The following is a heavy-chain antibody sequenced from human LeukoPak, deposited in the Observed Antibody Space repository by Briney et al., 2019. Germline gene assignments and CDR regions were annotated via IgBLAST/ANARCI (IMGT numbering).Heavy chain of an antibody. CDR2: INPSGGST. CDR1: GYTFTSYG. D-gene: IGHD1-26*01. J-gene: IGHJ4*02. V-gene: IGHV1-46*01. Sequence: ASVKVSCKASGYTFTSYGISWVRQAPGQGLEWMGIINPSGGSTSYAQKFQGRVTMTRDTSTSTVYMELSSLRSEDTAVYYCARDRARGGSYGIDYWGQGTLVTVSS. CDR3: ARDRARGGSYGIDY.